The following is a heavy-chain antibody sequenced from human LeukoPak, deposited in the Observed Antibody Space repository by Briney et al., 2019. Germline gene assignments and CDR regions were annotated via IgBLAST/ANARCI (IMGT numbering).Heavy chain of an antibody. CDR2: ISSSGSTI. V-gene: IGHV3-48*04. D-gene: IGHD3-22*01. J-gene: IGHJ4*02. CDR3: ARSPRGLIDY. Sequence: GGSLRLSCAASGFTFSSYSMNWVRQAPGKGLEWVSYISSSGSTIYYADSVKGRFTISRDNAKNSLYLQMNSLRAEDTAVYYCARSPRGLIDYWGQGTLVTVSS. CDR1: GFTFSSYS.